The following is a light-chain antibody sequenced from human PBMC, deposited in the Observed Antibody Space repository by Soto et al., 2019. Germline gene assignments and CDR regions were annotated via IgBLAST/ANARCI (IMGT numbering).Light chain of an antibody. V-gene: IGLV2-14*01. CDR1: SSDVGVYNY. CDR3: SSYTTSSTYV. Sequence: QSVLTQPASVSGSPGQSITISCTGTSSDVGVYNYVSWYQQHPGKAPKLMICDVSDRPSGISNRFSGSKSGNTASLTISGLQAEDEADYYCSSYTTSSTYVFGTGTKVTVL. CDR2: DVS. J-gene: IGLJ1*01.